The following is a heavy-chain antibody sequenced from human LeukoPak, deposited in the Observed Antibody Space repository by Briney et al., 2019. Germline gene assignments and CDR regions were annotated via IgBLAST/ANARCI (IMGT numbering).Heavy chain of an antibody. CDR3: ARDLKGVARFFEY. Sequence: PGGSLRLSCAASGFTFSDYYMSWIRQAPGKGLEWVSYISSSGITRYYADSVKGRFTMSRDNAKNSVHLQMSSLRAEDTAVYYCARDLKGVARFFEYWGQGILVTVSS. V-gene: IGHV3-11*04. CDR1: GFTFSDYY. J-gene: IGHJ4*02. CDR2: ISSSGITR. D-gene: IGHD3-10*01.